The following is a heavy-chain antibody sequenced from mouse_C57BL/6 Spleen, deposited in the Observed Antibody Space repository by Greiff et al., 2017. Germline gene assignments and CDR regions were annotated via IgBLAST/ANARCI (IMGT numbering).Heavy chain of an antibody. CDR3: ARSTVWTMDY. CDR2: IYPGDGDT. CDR1: GYAFSSSW. Sequence: VQLQQSGPELVKPGASVKISCKASGYAFSSSWMNWVKQRPGKGLEWIGRIYPGDGDTNYNGKFKGKATLTADKSSSTAYMQLNSLTSEDSAVYFCARSTVWTMDYWGQGTSVTVSS. V-gene: IGHV1-82*01. D-gene: IGHD1-1*01. J-gene: IGHJ4*01.